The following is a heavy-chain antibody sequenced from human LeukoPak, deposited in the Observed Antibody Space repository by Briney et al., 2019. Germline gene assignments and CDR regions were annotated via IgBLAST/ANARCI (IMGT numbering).Heavy chain of an antibody. D-gene: IGHD5-24*01. V-gene: IGHV4-39*07. CDR1: GGSISSSSYY. J-gene: IGHJ4*02. CDR2: IYYSGST. Sequence: SETLSLTCTVSGGSISSSSYYWGWIRQPPGKGLEWIGSIYYSGSTYYSPSLKSRVTISVDTSKNQFSLKLSSVTAADTAVYYCARGYGYNSDYWGQGTLVTVSS. CDR3: ARGYGYNSDY.